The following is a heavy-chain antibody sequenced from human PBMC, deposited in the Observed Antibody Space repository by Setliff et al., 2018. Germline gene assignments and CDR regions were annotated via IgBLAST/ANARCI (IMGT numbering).Heavy chain of an antibody. D-gene: IGHD6-13*01. CDR1: GFTFSIYW. CDR2: VNDDGSSA. Sequence: GGSLRLSCAASGFTFSIYWMHWVRQDPGKGLVWVSRVNDDGSSAMYADSVKGRFTMSRDNAKNTLYLQMTSLRDEDTAVYFCVKELVSRSSLSLDFWGQGSLVTVSS. J-gene: IGHJ4*02. V-gene: IGHV3-74*03. CDR3: VKELVSRSSLSLDF.